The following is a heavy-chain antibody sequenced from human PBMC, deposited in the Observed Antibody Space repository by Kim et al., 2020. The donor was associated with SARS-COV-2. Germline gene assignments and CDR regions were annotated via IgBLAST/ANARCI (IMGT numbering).Heavy chain of an antibody. Sequence: GGSLRLSCAASGFTFSSYWMSWVRQAPGKGLEWVANIKQDGSEKYYVDSVKGRFTISRDNAKNSLYLQMNSLRAEDTAVYYCARVEHWLVLYHIDHWGQGTLVTVSS. D-gene: IGHD6-19*01. CDR3: ARVEHWLVLYHIDH. CDR2: IKQDGSEK. J-gene: IGHJ4*02. V-gene: IGHV3-7*03. CDR1: GFTFSSYW.